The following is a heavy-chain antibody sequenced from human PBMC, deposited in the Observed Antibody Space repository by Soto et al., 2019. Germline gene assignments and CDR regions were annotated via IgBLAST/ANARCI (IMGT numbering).Heavy chain of an antibody. V-gene: IGHV4-39*01. CDR3: ATTRGIAVGGSFDH. CDR1: GASISSRSSY. CDR2: FYSGST. Sequence: PSETLSLTCMVSGASISSRSSYWGWIRQPPGKGLEWVGTFYSGSTYNNPSLKSRVTISVDTSKNQFSLKLSSVAAEDTAIYYCATTRGIAVGGSFDHWGQGTLVTVSS. D-gene: IGHD6-13*01. J-gene: IGHJ5*02.